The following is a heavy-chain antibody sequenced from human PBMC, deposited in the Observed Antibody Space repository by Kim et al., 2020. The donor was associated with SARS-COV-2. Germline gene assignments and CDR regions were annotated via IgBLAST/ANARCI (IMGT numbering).Heavy chain of an antibody. D-gene: IGHD4-4*01. J-gene: IGHJ3*02. CDR2: ISYDGSNK. Sequence: GGSLRLSCAASGFTFSSYAMHWVRQAPGKGLEWVAVISYDGSNKYYADSVKGRFTISRDNSKNTLYLQMNSLRAEDTAVYYCAREVNAFDIWGQGTMVTVSS. CDR3: AREVNAFDI. V-gene: IGHV3-30*04. CDR1: GFTFSSYA.